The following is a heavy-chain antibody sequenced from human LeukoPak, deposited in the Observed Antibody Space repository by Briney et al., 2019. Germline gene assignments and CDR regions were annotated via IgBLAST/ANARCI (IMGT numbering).Heavy chain of an antibody. CDR1: GFIFSSYS. D-gene: IGHD6-19*01. V-gene: IGHV3-23*01. CDR2: ISAAGGT. Sequence: PGGSLRLSCAASGFIFSSYSMSWVRQAPGKGLEWVSSISAAGGTFCADSVKGRFTISRDNSKNKLFLQMNNLRAEDTAVDYCAKRDNSGFYYFDYWGQRNLAAVSS. J-gene: IGHJ4*02. CDR3: AKRDNSGFYYFDY.